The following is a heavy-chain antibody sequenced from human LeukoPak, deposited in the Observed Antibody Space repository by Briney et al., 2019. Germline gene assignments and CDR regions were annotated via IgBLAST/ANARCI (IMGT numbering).Heavy chain of an antibody. CDR3: ARYQLVDY. CDR2: ISSSSSYI. Sequence: GGSLRLSCAASGFTFSSYGMSWVRQAPGKGLEWVSSISSSSSYIYYADSVRGRFTISRDNAKNSLYLQMNSLRAEDTAVYYCARYQLVDYWGQGTLVTVSS. CDR1: GFTFSSYG. V-gene: IGHV3-21*01. D-gene: IGHD6-6*01. J-gene: IGHJ4*02.